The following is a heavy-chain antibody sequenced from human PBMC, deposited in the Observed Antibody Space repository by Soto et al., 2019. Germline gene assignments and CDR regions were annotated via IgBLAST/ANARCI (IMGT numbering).Heavy chain of an antibody. V-gene: IGHV6-1*01. D-gene: IGHD1-7*01. CDR2: TYYRSRWYN. Sequence: SQTLSLTCAMSGDSISSNSGAWIWIRLSPSRGLEWLARTYYRSRWYNDYAVSVRSRITVNPDTSKNQFSLQLTSVTPEDTAVYYCAGTTSHQWYYMDVWGKGTTVTVSS. CDR1: GDSISSNSGA. CDR3: AGTTSHQWYYMDV. J-gene: IGHJ6*03.